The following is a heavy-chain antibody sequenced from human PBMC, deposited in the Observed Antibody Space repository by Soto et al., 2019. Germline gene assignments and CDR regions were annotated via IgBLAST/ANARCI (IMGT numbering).Heavy chain of an antibody. J-gene: IGHJ6*02. D-gene: IGHD6-6*01. CDR3: ATGPYSSSSYYSYYYYDLDV. CDR2: TIPIFRTA. CDR1: GGTFSSYG. V-gene: IGHV1-69*13. Sequence: GASVKVSCKASGGTFSSYGINWVRQAPGQGLEWMGGTIPIFRTADYAQKFQGRVTIAADESTSTAYMELRSLRSEDTAVYYCATGPYSSSSYYSYYYYDLDVWGQGTTVTAP.